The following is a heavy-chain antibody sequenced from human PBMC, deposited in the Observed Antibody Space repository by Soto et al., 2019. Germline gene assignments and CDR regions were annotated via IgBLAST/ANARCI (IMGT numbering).Heavy chain of an antibody. CDR2: ISGSGGST. CDR3: AKEGNYDSSGYYYPTTYYFDY. V-gene: IGHV3-23*01. D-gene: IGHD3-22*01. Sequence: GSLRLSCAASGFTFSSYAMSWVRQAPGKGLEWVSAISGSGGSTYYADSVKGRFTISRDNSKNTLYLQMNSLRAEDTAVYYCAKEGNYDSSGYYYPTTYYFDYWGQGTLVTVSS. CDR1: GFTFSSYA. J-gene: IGHJ4*02.